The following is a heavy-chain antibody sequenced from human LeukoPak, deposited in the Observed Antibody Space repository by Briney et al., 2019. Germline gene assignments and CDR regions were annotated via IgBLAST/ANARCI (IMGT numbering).Heavy chain of an antibody. CDR1: GYTFTGYY. CDR3: ARDPTVYYYYYMDV. Sequence: ASVKVSCKASGYTFTGYYMHWVRQAPGQGLEWIGWINPNSGGTNYAQKFQGRVTMTRDTSISTAYMELSRLRSDDTAAYYCARDPTVYYYYYMDVWGKGTTVTVSS. V-gene: IGHV1-2*02. J-gene: IGHJ6*03. CDR2: INPNSGGT.